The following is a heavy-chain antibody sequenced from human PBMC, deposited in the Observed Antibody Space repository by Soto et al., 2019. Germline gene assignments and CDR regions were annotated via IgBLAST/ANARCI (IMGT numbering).Heavy chain of an antibody. CDR2: IYYSGST. D-gene: IGHD1-26*01. CDR1: GGSISSSSSY. V-gene: IGHV4-39*01. J-gene: IGHJ6*02. Sequence: SETLSLTCTVSGGSISSSSSYWGWIRQPPGKGLEWIGSIYYSGSTYYNPSLKSRVTISVDTSKNQFSLKLSSVTAADTAVYYCNSRSSYCYGMDVWGQGTTVTVSS. CDR3: NSRSSYCYGMDV.